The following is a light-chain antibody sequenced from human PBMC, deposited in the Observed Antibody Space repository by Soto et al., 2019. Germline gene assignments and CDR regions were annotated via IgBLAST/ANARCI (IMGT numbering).Light chain of an antibody. J-gene: IGLJ1*01. V-gene: IGLV2-14*01. CDR1: SSDVGGYNY. CDR2: EVS. CDR3: SSYTSSRAYV. Sequence: QSVLTQPASVSGSPGQSITISCTGTSSDVGGYNYVSWYQQQSGKAPKLMIHEVSNRPSGVSNRFSGSKSVNTASLTISGLQAEDEADYYCSSYTSSRAYVFGSGTKVTVL.